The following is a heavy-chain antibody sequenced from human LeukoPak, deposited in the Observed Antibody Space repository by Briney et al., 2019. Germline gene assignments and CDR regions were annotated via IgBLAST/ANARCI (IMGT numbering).Heavy chain of an antibody. CDR3: ASGYSSSPFDY. Sequence: GGSLRLSCAASGFTFSSYSMNWVRQAPGKGLEWVSYISSSASTIYYADSVKGRFTISRDNAKNSLYLQMSSLRDEDTAIYYCASGYSSSPFDYWGQGTLVTVSS. V-gene: IGHV3-48*02. CDR1: GFTFSSYS. J-gene: IGHJ4*02. D-gene: IGHD5-18*01. CDR2: ISSSASTI.